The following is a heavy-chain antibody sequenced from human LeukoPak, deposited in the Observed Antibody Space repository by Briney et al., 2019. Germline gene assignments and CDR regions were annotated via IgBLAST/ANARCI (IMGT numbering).Heavy chain of an antibody. CDR2: INPNSGGT. CDR3: ARTYYYGSGRTWFDP. D-gene: IGHD3-10*01. J-gene: IGHJ5*02. V-gene: IGHV1-2*02. CDR1: GYTFTGYY. Sequence: GASVKVSCKASGYTFTGYYMHWVRQAPGQGLEWMGWINPNSGGTNYAQKFQGRVTMTRDTSISTAYMELSRLRSDDTAVYYGARTYYYGSGRTWFDPWGQGTLVTVSS.